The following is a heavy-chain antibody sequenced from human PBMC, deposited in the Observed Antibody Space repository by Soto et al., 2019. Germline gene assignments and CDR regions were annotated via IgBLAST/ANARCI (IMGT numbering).Heavy chain of an antibody. CDR2: ISYDGSNK. V-gene: IGHV3-30*18. CDR3: AKFAQPRDAFDI. Sequence: PGGSLRLSCAASGFTFSSHGMHWVRQAPGKGLEWVAVISYDGSNKYYADSVKGRFTISRDNSKNTLYLQMNSLRAEDTAVYYCAKFAQPRDAFDIWGQGTMVTVSS. CDR1: GFTFSSHG. J-gene: IGHJ3*02.